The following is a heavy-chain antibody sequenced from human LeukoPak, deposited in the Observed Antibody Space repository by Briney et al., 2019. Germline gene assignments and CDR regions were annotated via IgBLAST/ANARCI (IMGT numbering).Heavy chain of an antibody. CDR2: IYYSGST. Sequence: SETLSLTCTVSGGSISSSSYYWGWIRQPPGKGLEWIGSIYYSGSTYYNPSLKSRVTISVDTSKNQFSLKLSSVTAADTAVYYCAARHRTYYGDLFDYWGQGTLVTVSS. CDR3: AARHRTYYGDLFDY. D-gene: IGHD4-17*01. CDR1: GGSISSSSYY. V-gene: IGHV4-39*01. J-gene: IGHJ4*02.